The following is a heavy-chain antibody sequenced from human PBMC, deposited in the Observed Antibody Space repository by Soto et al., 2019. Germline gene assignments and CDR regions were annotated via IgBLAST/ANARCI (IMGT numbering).Heavy chain of an antibody. Sequence: PGESLKISCKGSGYSFTSYWIGWVRQMPGKGLEWMGIIYPSDSDTRYSPSFQGQVTISADKSISTAYLQWSSLKASDTAMYYCAAGKYNYYYYMDVWGKGTTVTVSS. CDR2: IYPSDSDT. D-gene: IGHD1-20*01. CDR3: AAGKYNYYYYMDV. J-gene: IGHJ6*03. CDR1: GYSFTSYW. V-gene: IGHV5-51*01.